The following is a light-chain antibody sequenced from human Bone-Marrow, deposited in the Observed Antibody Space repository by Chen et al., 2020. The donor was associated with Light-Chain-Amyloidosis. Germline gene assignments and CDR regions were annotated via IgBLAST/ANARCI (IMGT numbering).Light chain of an antibody. J-gene: IGLJ3*02. CDR2: DDS. Sequence: SYVLTRPSSVSVAPGQTATIACGGNNIGSTSVHWYQQTPGQAPILVVYDDSDRPSGIPERLSGSNSGNTATLTISRVEAGDEADYYCQVWDRSSDRPVFGGGTKLTVL. CDR3: QVWDRSSDRPV. CDR1: NIGSTS. V-gene: IGLV3-21*02.